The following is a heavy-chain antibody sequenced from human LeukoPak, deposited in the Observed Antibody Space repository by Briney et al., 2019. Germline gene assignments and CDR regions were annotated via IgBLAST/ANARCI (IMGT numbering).Heavy chain of an antibody. J-gene: IGHJ4*02. CDR2: ISAYNGNT. CDR1: GYTFTSYG. D-gene: IGHD3-10*01. V-gene: IGHV1-18*04. CDR3: ARGTPDITMVRGAYPFDY. Sequence: ASVKVSCKASGYTFTSYGTSWVRQAPGQGLEWMGWISAYNGNTNYAQKLQGRVTMTTDTSTSTAYMELRSLRSDDTAVYYCARGTPDITMVRGAYPFDYWGQGTLVTVSS.